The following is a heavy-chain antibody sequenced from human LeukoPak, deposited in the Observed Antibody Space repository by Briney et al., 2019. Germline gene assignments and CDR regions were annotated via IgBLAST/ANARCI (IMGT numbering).Heavy chain of an antibody. V-gene: IGHV3-48*04. CDR3: AELGITMIGGV. CDR1: GFTFSNAW. Sequence: GGSLRLSCAASGFTFSNAWMSWVRQAPGKGLEWVSYISSSSSTIYYADSVKGRFTISRDNAKNSLYLQMNSLRAEDTAVYYCAELGITMIGGVWGKGTTVTISS. CDR2: ISSSSSTI. D-gene: IGHD3-10*02. J-gene: IGHJ6*04.